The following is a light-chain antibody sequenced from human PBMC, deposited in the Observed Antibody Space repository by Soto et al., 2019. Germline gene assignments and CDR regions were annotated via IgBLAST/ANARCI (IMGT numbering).Light chain of an antibody. CDR1: QSIGTY. CDR2: HAS. Sequence: EIVSTQSPVTLPLSPGERATLSCRASQSIGTYLAWYQQKPDQAPRLLIYHASNRATGIPARFSGSGSGTDFTLTISSLEPEDFAVYYCQQRSDWTRTFGQGTKVEVK. V-gene: IGKV3-11*01. J-gene: IGKJ1*01. CDR3: QQRSDWTRT.